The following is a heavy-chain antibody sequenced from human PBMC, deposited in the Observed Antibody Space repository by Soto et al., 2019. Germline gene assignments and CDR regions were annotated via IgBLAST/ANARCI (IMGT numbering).Heavy chain of an antibody. J-gene: IGHJ4*02. V-gene: IGHV1-18*01. Sequence: QVQLVQSGAEVNKPGASVKVSCKASGYTFTSYGISWVRQAPGQGLEWMGWISAYKGNTKYVQKFQGRVTITTDTSTSTADMELRSLRSDDTAVYYCARDAAAGLNDDWGQGTLVTVSS. CDR1: GYTFTSYG. D-gene: IGHD6-13*01. CDR3: ARDAAAGLNDD. CDR2: ISAYKGNT.